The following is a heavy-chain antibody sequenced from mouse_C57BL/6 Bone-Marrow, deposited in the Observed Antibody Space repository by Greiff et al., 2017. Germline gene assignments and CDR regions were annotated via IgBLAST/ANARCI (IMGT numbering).Heavy chain of an antibody. CDR2: IHPNSGST. D-gene: IGHD1-1*01. Sequence: QVQLQQPGAELVKPGASVKLSCKASGYTFTSYWMHWVKQRPGQGLEWIGMIHPNSGSTNYNEKFKSKATLTVDKSSSTAYMQLSSLTSEDSAVYYCARWDYYGPYAMDYWGQGTSVTVSS. J-gene: IGHJ4*01. CDR1: GYTFTSYW. V-gene: IGHV1-64*01. CDR3: ARWDYYGPYAMDY.